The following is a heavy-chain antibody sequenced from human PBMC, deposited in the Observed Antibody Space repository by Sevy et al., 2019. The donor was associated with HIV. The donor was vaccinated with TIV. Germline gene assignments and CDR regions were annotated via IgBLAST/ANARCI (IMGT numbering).Heavy chain of an antibody. CDR3: ARARRPETNYFCMDV. Sequence: SETLSLTCDVSGFSISNNSYWGWIRQPPGKGLEWIGSIYHSGTTYYSPSLNSRVTISVDMSNNQFALRLTSVTAADTAVYYCARARRPETNYFCMDVWGKGTTVTVSS. CDR2: IYHSGTT. D-gene: IGHD3-3*01. J-gene: IGHJ6*03. CDR1: GFSISNNSY. V-gene: IGHV4-38-2*01.